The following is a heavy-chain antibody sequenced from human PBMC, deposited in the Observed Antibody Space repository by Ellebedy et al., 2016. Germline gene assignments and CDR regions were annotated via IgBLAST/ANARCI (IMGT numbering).Heavy chain of an antibody. CDR2: MNPNSGNT. CDR3: ARGVEPYYYGSGSNGYYYMDV. Sequence: ASVKVSCKASGYTFTSYDINWVRQATGQGLEWMGWMNPNSGNTGYAQKFQGRVTMTRNTSISTAYMELSSLRSEDTAVYYCARGVEPYYYGSGSNGYYYMDVWGKGTTVTVSS. V-gene: IGHV1-8*01. CDR1: GYTFTSYD. J-gene: IGHJ6*03. D-gene: IGHD3-10*01.